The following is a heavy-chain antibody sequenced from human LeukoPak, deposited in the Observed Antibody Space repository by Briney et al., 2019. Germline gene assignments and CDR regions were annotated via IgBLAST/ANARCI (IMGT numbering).Heavy chain of an antibody. V-gene: IGHV1-69*13. D-gene: IGHD6-13*01. CDR3: ARFEAGDDY. J-gene: IGHJ4*02. Sequence: GASVKVSCKASGYTFTSYGISWVRQAPGQGLEWMGGIIPIFGTANYAQKFQGRVTITADESTSTAYMELSSLRSEDTAVYYCARFEAGDDYWGQGTLVTVSS. CDR1: GYTFTSYG. CDR2: IIPIFGTA.